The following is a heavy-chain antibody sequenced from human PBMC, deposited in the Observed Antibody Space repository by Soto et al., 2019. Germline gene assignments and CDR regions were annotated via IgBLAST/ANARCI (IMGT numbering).Heavy chain of an antibody. CDR1: GVTVSSNY. V-gene: IGHV3-66*04. CDR3: ARHGYNYGGGYFDY. Sequence: EVQLVESGGGLVQPGGSLRLSCAASGVTVSSNYMSWVRQAPGKGLEWVSVIYSGGSTYYAASVKGRFTISRDHSKNTLDLQMNSLRAEDTAVYYCARHGYNYGGGYFDYWGHGTLVTVSS. CDR2: IYSGGST. J-gene: IGHJ4*01. D-gene: IGHD5-18*01.